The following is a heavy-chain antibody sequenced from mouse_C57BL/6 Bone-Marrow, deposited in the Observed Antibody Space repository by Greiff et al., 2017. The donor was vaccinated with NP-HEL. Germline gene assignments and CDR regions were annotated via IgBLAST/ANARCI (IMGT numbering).Heavy chain of an antibody. V-gene: IGHV5-12*01. J-gene: IGHJ1*03. CDR1: GFTFSDYY. D-gene: IGHD1-1*01. Sequence: EVKLVESGGGLVQPGGSLKLSCAASGFTFSDYYMYWVRQTPEKRLEWVAYISNGGGSTYYPDTVKGRFTISRDNAKNTLYLQMSRLKSEDTAMYYCARHNGYGSSFYWYFDVWGTGTTVTVSS. CDR2: ISNGGGST. CDR3: ARHNGYGSSFYWYFDV.